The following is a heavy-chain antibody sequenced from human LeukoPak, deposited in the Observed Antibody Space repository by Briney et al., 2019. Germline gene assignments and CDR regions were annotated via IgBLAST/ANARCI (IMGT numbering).Heavy chain of an antibody. D-gene: IGHD5-18*01. V-gene: IGHV4-59*01. CDR1: GGSISSYY. CDR2: IYYTGSS. CDR3: ARGASTWIQLMYFQH. J-gene: IGHJ1*01. Sequence: PSETLSLTCTVSGGSISSYYWNWIWQPPGKGLEWIGYIYYTGSSDYNPSLKSRVTISLDTSKNQFSLKLNYVTAADTAVYFCARGASTWIQLMYFQHWGQGTLVTVSS.